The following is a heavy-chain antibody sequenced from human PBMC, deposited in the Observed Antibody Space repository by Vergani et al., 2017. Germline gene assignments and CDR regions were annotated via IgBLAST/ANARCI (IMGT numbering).Heavy chain of an antibody. D-gene: IGHD5-12*01. CDR3: TKGSRGYTGYFFDY. J-gene: IGHJ4*02. V-gene: IGHV3-23*01. CDR1: GFSFPGYA. CDR2: VSGSSATP. Sequence: EVQLLESGGGLVQPGGSLRLSCEASGFSFPGYAMSWVRQAPGKGLEWVSSVSGSSATPYYADSVKGRFIISRDNSKNTLNLQMNSLRADDTAVYYCTKGSRGYTGYFFDYWGQGTPVTVSS.